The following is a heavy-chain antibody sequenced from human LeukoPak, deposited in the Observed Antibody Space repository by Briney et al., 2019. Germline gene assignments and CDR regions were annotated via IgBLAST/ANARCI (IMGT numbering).Heavy chain of an antibody. CDR2: IRYDGSDE. V-gene: IGHV3-30*02. D-gene: IGHD1-26*01. Sequence: PGGSLRLSCAASGFTFSSYGMHWVRQAPGKGLEWVGFIRYDGSDEYYADSVKGRFTISRDNPKNTLYLQVNSLRAEDTAVYYCAKDSWEVGATSEIDYWGQGTLVTVSS. CDR3: AKDSWEVGATSEIDY. J-gene: IGHJ4*02. CDR1: GFTFSSYG.